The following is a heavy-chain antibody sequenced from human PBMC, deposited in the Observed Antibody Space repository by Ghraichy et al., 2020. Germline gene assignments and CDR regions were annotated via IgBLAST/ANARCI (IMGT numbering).Heavy chain of an antibody. CDR3: ARSHLSAFDI. D-gene: IGHD2/OR15-2a*01. CDR1: GFMFNIYW. J-gene: IGHJ3*02. V-gene: IGHV3-7*01. Sequence: GGSLRLSCAASGFMFNIYWMSWVRQAPGKGLEWVANINQDGSDNYYVDSVRGRFTISRDNAKNSLSLQMNSLRAEDTAVYYCARSHLSAFDIWGQGTLVTVSS. CDR2: INQDGSDN.